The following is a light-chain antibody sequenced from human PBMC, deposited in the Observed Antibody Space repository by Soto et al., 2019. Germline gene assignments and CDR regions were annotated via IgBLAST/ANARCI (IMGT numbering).Light chain of an antibody. CDR3: QDYNTAPYT. CDR2: AAC. Sequence: DIQMTQSPSSLSVSGGDRVAITCRASQGISNHLAWYQWKPGQVPKILIFAACSLQLGVPSRFSVSGSGTDFTLTISGREPVDVANYYCQDYNTAPYTFGQGNKLEIK. V-gene: IGKV1-27*01. J-gene: IGKJ2*01. CDR1: QGISNH.